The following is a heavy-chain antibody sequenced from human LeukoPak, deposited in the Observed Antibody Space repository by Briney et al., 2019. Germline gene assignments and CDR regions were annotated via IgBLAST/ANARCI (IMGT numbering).Heavy chain of an antibody. J-gene: IGHJ4*02. CDR3: ARYSGSYLLY. Sequence: SETLSLTCAVSGYSISSGYYWGWIRQPPGKGLEWIGNIYHSGSAYYIPSLQSRVTISVDTSTNQFSLKLSSVTAADTAVYYCARYSGSYLLYWGQGTLVTVSS. CDR1: GYSISSGYY. D-gene: IGHD1-26*01. V-gene: IGHV4-38-2*01. CDR2: IYHSGSA.